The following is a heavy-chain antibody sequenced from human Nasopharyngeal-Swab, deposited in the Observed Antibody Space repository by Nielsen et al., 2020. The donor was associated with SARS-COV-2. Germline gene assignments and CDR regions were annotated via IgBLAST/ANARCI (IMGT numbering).Heavy chain of an antibody. V-gene: IGHV1-69*01. J-gene: IGHJ4*02. CDR3: ARQLAVAGTSFDY. CDR2: IIPIFGTA. D-gene: IGHD6-19*01. Sequence: WVRQAPGQGLEWMGGIIPIFGTANYAQKFQGRVTITADESTSTAYMELSSLRSEDTAVYYCARQLAVAGTSFDYWGQGTLVTVSS.